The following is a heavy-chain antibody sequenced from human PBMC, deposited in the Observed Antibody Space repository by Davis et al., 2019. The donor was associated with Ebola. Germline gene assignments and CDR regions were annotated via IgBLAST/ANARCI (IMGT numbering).Heavy chain of an antibody. CDR1: GYIFNGYY. CDR3: ARSFYDWIAVAY. V-gene: IGHV1-2*02. CDR2: INPNNGAT. J-gene: IGHJ4*02. Sequence: ASVKVSCKASGYIFNGYYLHWIRQPPGQGLEWMGWINPNNGATKYAQNFQGRLTLTRDGTTTTGYMDLSGLTSADTAVYFCARSFYDWIAVAYWGQGTLVTVSS. D-gene: IGHD2/OR15-2a*01.